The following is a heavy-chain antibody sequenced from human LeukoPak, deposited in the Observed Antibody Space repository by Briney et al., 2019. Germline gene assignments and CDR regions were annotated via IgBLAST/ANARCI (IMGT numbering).Heavy chain of an antibody. CDR2: ISSGSDYI. CDR1: GFTFSAYS. Sequence: GGSLRLSCAASGFTFSAYSMNWVRQAPGKGLEWVSSISSGSDYIYYADSVKGRFTISRDNAKNSLYLQMNSLRVEDTAVYYCARVDSSGYYYPDYWGQGTLVTVSS. V-gene: IGHV3-21*01. CDR3: ARVDSSGYYYPDY. J-gene: IGHJ4*02. D-gene: IGHD3-22*01.